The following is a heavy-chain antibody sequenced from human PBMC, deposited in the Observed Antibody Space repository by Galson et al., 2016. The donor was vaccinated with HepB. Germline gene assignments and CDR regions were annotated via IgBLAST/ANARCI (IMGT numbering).Heavy chain of an antibody. CDR3: ASGFCASISCPLGHY. CDR1: GFTFTSYP. Sequence: LSCAASGFTFTSYPIHWVRQAPGKGLEWVGVTSFDGSRVYYAESVDGRFTISRDNSQNTVYLQMHNLKTEDTALYYCASGFCASISCPLGHYWGQGAQVTVSS. V-gene: IGHV3-30*04. CDR2: TSFDGSRV. J-gene: IGHJ4*02. D-gene: IGHD1-14*01.